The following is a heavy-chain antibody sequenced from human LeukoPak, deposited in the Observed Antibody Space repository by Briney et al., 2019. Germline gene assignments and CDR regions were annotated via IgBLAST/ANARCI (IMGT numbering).Heavy chain of an antibody. V-gene: IGHV3-48*03. CDR3: ARVGVLSSSWLLY. D-gene: IGHD6-13*01. J-gene: IGHJ4*02. CDR1: GFTFSNYE. CDR2: ISSGGITI. Sequence: GGSLRLSCAASGFTFSNYEMNWVRQAPGKGLEWVSSISSGGITIYYADSVKGRFTISRDNAKSSLYLQMTSLRADDTAVYYCARVGVLSSSWLLYWGQGTLVTVSS.